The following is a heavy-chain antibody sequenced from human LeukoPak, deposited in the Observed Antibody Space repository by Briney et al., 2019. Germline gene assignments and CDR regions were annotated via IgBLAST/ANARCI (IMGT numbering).Heavy chain of an antibody. CDR2: ISSNGDST. CDR1: GFTFSSYA. Sequence: GGSLRLSCAASGFTFSSYAMHWVRQAPGKGLEYVSAISSNGDSTYYANSVKGRFTISRDNSKNTLYLQMGSLRAEDMAVYYCARTIVGAMVYWGQGTLVTVSS. J-gene: IGHJ4*02. D-gene: IGHD1-26*01. V-gene: IGHV3-64*01. CDR3: ARTIVGAMVY.